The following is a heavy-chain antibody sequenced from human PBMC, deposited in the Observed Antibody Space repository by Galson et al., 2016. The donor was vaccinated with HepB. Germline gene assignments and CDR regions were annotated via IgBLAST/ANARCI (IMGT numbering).Heavy chain of an antibody. J-gene: IGHJ4*02. CDR1: GYTLTAYH. D-gene: IGHD1-1*01. Sequence: SVKVSCKASGYTLTAYHIHWVRQARGQGLEWVGKIAPNSGVTTYAQKFQGRVTLTRDTSISTAYMDLNSLTSDDTAVYYCVRENWHYEYWGQGTLVTVS. V-gene: IGHV1-2*02. CDR3: VRENWHYEY. CDR2: IAPNSGVT.